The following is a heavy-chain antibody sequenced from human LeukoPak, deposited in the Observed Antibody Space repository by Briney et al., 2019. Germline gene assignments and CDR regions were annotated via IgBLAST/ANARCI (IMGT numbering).Heavy chain of an antibody. CDR1: GGSISSYY. Sequence: SETLSLTCTVSGGSISSYYWSWIRQPAGKGLEWIGRIYTSGSTNYNPSLKSRVTISVDKSKNQFSLKLSSVTAADTAVYYCARGGPYYYYYYMDVWGKGTTVTVSS. J-gene: IGHJ6*03. V-gene: IGHV4-4*07. CDR3: ARGGPYYYYYYMDV. CDR2: IYTSGST. D-gene: IGHD6-25*01.